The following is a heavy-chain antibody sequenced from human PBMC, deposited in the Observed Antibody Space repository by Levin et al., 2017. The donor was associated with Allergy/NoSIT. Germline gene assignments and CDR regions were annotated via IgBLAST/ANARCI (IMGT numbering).Heavy chain of an antibody. D-gene: IGHD3-22*01. CDR1: GFTFSDYY. CDR2: ITSNSDYT. CDR3: ARAHPDRYYYGTSGPDV. Sequence: GGSLRLSCAASGFTFSDYYMGWIRQAPGKGLEWVSYITSNSDYTNYADSVKGRFTISRDNAKNSLYLQMNSLRAEDTAVYYCARAHPDRYYYGTSGPDVRGQGTLVTVSS. V-gene: IGHV3-11*05. J-gene: IGHJ4*02.